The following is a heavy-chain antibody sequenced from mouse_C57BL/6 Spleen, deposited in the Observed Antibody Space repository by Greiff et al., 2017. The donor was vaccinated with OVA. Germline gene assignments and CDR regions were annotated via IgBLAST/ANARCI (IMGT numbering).Heavy chain of an antibody. Sequence: EVQLQQSGPELVKPGASVKISCKASGYSFTGYYMNWVKQSPEKSLEWIGEINPSTGGTTYNQKFKAKATLTVDKSSSTAYMQLKSLTSEDSAVYYCARYEYDGGFAYWGQGTLVTVSA. J-gene: IGHJ3*01. V-gene: IGHV1-42*01. CDR3: ARYEYDGGFAY. CDR2: INPSTGGT. CDR1: GYSFTGYY. D-gene: IGHD2-4*01.